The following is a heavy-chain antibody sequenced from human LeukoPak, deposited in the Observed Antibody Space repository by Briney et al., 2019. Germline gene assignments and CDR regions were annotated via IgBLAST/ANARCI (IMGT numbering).Heavy chain of an antibody. CDR3: AGLVGRYSSGLYYYYFDY. CDR2: MYLSGTT. Sequence: SETLSLTCTVSGDSINSLDLWSWVRQPPGKGLEWIGEMYLSGTTHSNPSVKRRVTISIDKSKNQFFLNLSSVTAADTAVYYCAGLVGRYSSGLYYYYFDYWGQGTLVTVSS. V-gene: IGHV4-4*02. J-gene: IGHJ4*02. D-gene: IGHD3-22*01. CDR1: GDSINSLDL.